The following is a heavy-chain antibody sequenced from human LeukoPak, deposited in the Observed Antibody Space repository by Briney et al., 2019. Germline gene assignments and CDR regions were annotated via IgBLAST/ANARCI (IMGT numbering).Heavy chain of an antibody. D-gene: IGHD7-27*01. CDR2: ITGGGSST. Sequence: QTGGSLRLACAASGFTFSSYGMSWVRQAPGKGLEWVSGITGGGSSTYYVDSVKGRFTISRDNSKNTLCLQMNSLRAEDTAVYYCAKVIGGWGRSWAHWGQGTLVTVS. V-gene: IGHV3-23*01. J-gene: IGHJ4*02. CDR3: AKVIGGWGRSWAH. CDR1: GFTFSSYG.